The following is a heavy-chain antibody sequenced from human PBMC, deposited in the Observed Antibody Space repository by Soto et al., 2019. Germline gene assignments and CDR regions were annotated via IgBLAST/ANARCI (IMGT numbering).Heavy chain of an antibody. J-gene: IGHJ4*02. CDR3: ARGRYSGFDY. D-gene: IGHD5-12*01. CDR2: TYYRSKWYN. CDR1: GDSFSTNGVA. Sequence: QVQLQQSGPGLVKPSQTLSLTCAISGDSFSTNGVAWNWIRKSPSRGLEWLGRTYYRSKWYNDYAVYVQSQISVNADTSKNQCSLQLNSVTPEDTAVYYCARGRYSGFDYGGQGTLVTVSS. V-gene: IGHV6-1*01.